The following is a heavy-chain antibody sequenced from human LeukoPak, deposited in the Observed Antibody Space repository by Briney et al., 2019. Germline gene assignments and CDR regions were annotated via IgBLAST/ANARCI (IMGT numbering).Heavy chain of an antibody. Sequence: SETLSLTCTVSGGSISSYYSSWIRQPPGKGLEWIGYIYYSGSTNYNPSLKSRVNISAVTSKNQSSLKLSSVTAADTAVYYCASLRGNRWLDPWGQGTLVTVSS. D-gene: IGHD4-17*01. J-gene: IGHJ5*02. CDR3: ASLRGNRWLDP. CDR2: IYYSGST. V-gene: IGHV4-59*01. CDR1: GGSISSYY.